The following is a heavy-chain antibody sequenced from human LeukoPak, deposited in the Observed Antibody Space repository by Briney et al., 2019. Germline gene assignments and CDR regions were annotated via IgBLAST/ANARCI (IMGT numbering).Heavy chain of an antibody. CDR3: ARGGSPSDY. CDR1: GFTFSDYS. J-gene: IGHJ4*02. V-gene: IGHV3-21*01. Sequence: GGSLRLSCAASGFTFSDYSINWVRQAPGKGLEWVSSINPTSTSIYYADAVRGRFTISRDNAKNSVYLQMNSLRAEDTAVYYCARGGSPSDYWGQGTLVSVSS. CDR2: INPTSTSI. D-gene: IGHD3-16*01.